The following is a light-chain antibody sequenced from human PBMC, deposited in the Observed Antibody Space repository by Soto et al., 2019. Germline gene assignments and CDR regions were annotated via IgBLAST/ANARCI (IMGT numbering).Light chain of an antibody. CDR2: DVS. V-gene: IGLV2-14*01. J-gene: IGLJ1*01. Sequence: QPVLTQPASVSGSPGQSITISCTGTSSDVGGYNYVSWYQQHPAKVPKLMIYDVSNRPSGVSNRFSGSKSGNTASLTISGLQAEDEADYYCYSYTSSSTYVFGTGTKVTVL. CDR3: YSYTSSSTYV. CDR1: SSDVGGYNY.